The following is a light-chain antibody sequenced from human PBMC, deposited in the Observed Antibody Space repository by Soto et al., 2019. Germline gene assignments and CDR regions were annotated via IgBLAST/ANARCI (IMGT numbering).Light chain of an antibody. CDR2: GAS. V-gene: IGKV3-15*01. CDR3: QQYNNWPIT. J-gene: IGKJ4*01. Sequence: EIVMTQSPATLSVSPGERATLSCRASQSVSNNLAWYQQQPGQAPRLLIYGASTRATGFPARFSGSGSGTEFTLTISSLQSEDFAVYYCQQYNNWPITFGGGTKVDIK. CDR1: QSVSNN.